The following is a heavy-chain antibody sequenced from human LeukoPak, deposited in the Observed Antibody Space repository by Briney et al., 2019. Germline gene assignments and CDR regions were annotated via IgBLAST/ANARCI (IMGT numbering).Heavy chain of an antibody. Sequence: PGGSLRLPCAHSLWSFRNHPKILLGQAPGKGLKWASHISSDGNTESYVVAPRARFTISSDNDQNSLFLLINTLRVEDTSVYYWTRDSVTCPFNITFDLWGQGALVTVSS. CDR1: LWSFRNHP. V-gene: IGHV3-48*03. D-gene: IGHD3-10*01. CDR2: ISSDGNTE. CDR3: TRDSVTCPFNITFDL. J-gene: IGHJ4*02.